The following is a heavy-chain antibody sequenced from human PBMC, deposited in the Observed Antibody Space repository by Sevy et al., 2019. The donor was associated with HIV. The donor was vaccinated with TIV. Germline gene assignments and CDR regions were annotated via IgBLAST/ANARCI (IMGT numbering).Heavy chain of an antibody. CDR2: IYYTGST. V-gene: IGHV4-39*01. J-gene: IGHJ5*02. CDR1: GGSISSSSYL. Sequence: SETLSLTCTVSGGSISSSSYLWGWIRQPPGKGLEWVGSIYYTGSTSYNPSPKSRVTISIETPMNRFSLKLSSVPAAATAVYYCAMWYSLSSCCFDPWGQGTLVTVSS. CDR3: AMWYSLSSCCFDP. D-gene: IGHD1-26*01.